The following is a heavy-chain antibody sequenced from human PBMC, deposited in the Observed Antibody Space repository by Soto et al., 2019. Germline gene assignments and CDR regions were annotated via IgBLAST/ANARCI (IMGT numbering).Heavy chain of an antibody. CDR3: GDRIAAPGDDYYYYGMDV. V-gene: IGHV1-69*13. D-gene: IGHD6-6*01. Sequence: VASVKVSCKASGGTFSSYAISWVRQAPGQGLEWMGGIIPIFGTANYAQKFQGRVTITADESTSTAYMELSSLRSEDTAVYYCGDRIAAPGDDYYYYGMDVWGQGTTVTVSS. CDR2: IIPIFGTA. J-gene: IGHJ6*02. CDR1: GGTFSSYA.